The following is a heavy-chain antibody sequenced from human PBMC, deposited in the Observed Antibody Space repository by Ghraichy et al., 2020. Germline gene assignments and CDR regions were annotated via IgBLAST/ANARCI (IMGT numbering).Heavy chain of an antibody. Sequence: SQTLSLTCTVSGGTIFSSSYYWGWIRQPPGKGLQWIGSIYYDGNAFYSPSLKSRLTISVDTSNNQFSLKLSSVTAADTAVYYCARRGSRIPYYGMDVWGQGTTVTVSS. D-gene: IGHD2-15*01. CDR1: GGTIFSSSYY. CDR3: ARRGSRIPYYGMDV. V-gene: IGHV4-39*01. CDR2: IYYDGNA. J-gene: IGHJ6*02.